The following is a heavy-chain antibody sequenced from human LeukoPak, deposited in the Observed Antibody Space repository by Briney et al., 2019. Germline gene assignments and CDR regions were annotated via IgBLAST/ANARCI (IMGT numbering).Heavy chain of an antibody. CDR2: INPSSSGT. V-gene: IGHV1-2*02. CDR1: GYTFTGYY. CDR3: ARVTRDRLVYYYYYMDV. D-gene: IGHD2-15*01. Sequence: ASVKVSCKASGYTFTGYYMHWVRQAPGQGLEWMGWINPSSSGTNYAQKFQGRVTMTRDTSISTAYMELSRLRSDDTAVYYCARVTRDRLVYYYYYMDVWGKGTTVTVSS. J-gene: IGHJ6*03.